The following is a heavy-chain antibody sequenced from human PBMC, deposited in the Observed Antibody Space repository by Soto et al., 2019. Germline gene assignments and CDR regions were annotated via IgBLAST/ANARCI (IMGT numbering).Heavy chain of an antibody. CDR3: ARGTYYYDSSGIDY. CDR2: IYYSGST. V-gene: IGHV4-39*06. Sequence: PSETLSLTCTVSGGSISSSSYYWGWIRQPPGKGLEWIGSIYYSGSTFYNPSLKSRVTVSVDTSKNQFALKLSSVTAADTAVYYCARGTYYYDSSGIDYWGQGTLVTVSS. D-gene: IGHD3-22*01. J-gene: IGHJ4*02. CDR1: GGSISSSSYY.